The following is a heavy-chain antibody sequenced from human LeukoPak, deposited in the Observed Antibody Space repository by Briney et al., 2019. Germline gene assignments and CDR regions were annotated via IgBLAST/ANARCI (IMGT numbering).Heavy chain of an antibody. D-gene: IGHD3-22*01. CDR1: GYTFTGYY. CDR3: ARDADYYGSSGYYYGENAFDI. Sequence: GASVKVSCKASGYTFTGYYMHWVRQAPGQGLEWMGRINPNSGGTNYAQKFQGRVTMTRDTSISTAYMELSRLRSDDTAVYYCARDADYYGSSGYYYGENAFDIWGQGTMVTVSS. CDR2: INPNSGGT. J-gene: IGHJ3*02. V-gene: IGHV1-2*06.